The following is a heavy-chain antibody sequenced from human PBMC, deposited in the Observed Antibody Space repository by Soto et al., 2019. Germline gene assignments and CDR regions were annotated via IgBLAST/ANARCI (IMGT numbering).Heavy chain of an antibody. J-gene: IGHJ5*02. D-gene: IGHD2-8*01. Sequence: WETLSRTCTFSVDSLRSSYHYCGWIRQSPWKGLEWIGSIYYTGNTYYNPSLKSRVSISVDMATNEISLRLRAESVADTAVYYCVRVEMYAGEFTPNFDPWGQGALVT. CDR2: IYYTGNT. V-gene: IGHV4-39*01. CDR3: VRVEMYAGEFTPNFDP. CDR1: VDSLRSSYHY.